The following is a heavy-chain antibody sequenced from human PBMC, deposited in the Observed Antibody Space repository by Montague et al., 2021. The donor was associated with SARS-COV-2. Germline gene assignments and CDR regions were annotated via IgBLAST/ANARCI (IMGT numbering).Heavy chain of an antibody. CDR2: IYSSGGT. CDR3: ARRTDIVTGYFDY. V-gene: IGHV4-59*01. CDR1: GGSISRYY. D-gene: IGHD3-9*01. Sequence: SETLSLTCAVSGGSISRYYWSWIRQPPGKGLEWIGYIYSSGGTNYNPSLKSRVTLSLDAAKNHFSLRLSSVTAADTAVYYCARRTDIVTGYFDYWGQGTLVTVSS. J-gene: IGHJ4*02.